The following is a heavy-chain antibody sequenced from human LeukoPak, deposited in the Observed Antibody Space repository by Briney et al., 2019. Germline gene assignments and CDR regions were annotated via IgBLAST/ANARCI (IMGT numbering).Heavy chain of an antibody. V-gene: IGHV3-23*01. D-gene: IGHD2-21*01. CDR3: AKGKVNHDGALDA. Sequence: GGSLRLSCAASGFTFSSYAMSWVRQAPGKGLEWVSAISGSGGSAYYADSVKGRFTISRDNSKNTLYLQMNSLRAEDTAVYYCAKGKVNHDGALDAWGQGTLVTVSS. J-gene: IGHJ3*01. CDR1: GFTFSSYA. CDR2: ISGSGGSA.